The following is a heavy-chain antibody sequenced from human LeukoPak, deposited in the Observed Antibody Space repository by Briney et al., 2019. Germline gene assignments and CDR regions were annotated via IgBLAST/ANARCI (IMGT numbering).Heavy chain of an antibody. CDR2: INTNTGNP. V-gene: IGHV7-4-1*02. J-gene: IGHJ4*02. CDR3: ARDPYLSPVVSGAPRFDS. Sequence: GASVKVSCKASGYTFTSYAMHWVRQAPGQGLEWMGWINTNTGNPTYAQGFTGRLVFSLDTSVSTAYLQINSLEAEDTAVYYCARDPYLSPVVSGAPRFDSWGQGALLTVSS. D-gene: IGHD4-23*01. CDR1: GYTFTSYA.